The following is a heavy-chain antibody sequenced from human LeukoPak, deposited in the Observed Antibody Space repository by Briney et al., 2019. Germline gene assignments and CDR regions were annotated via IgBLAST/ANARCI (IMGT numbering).Heavy chain of an antibody. D-gene: IGHD5-18*01. CDR3: ARDGDTAMVTEHFDY. CDR2: ISSSSSTI. J-gene: IGHJ4*02. V-gene: IGHV3-48*01. CDR1: GFTFSRYS. Sequence: PGGSLRLSCAASGFTFSRYSMNWVRQAPGKGLEWVSYISSSSSTIYYADSVKGRFTISRDNAKNSLYLQMNSLRAEDTAVYYCARDGDTAMVTEHFDYWGQGTLVTVSS.